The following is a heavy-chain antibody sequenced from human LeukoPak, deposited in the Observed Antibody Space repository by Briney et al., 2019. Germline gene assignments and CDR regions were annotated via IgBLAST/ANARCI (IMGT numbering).Heavy chain of an antibody. CDR3: AKGEYYDILTGYSPDAFDI. CDR1: GFIVSDHY. J-gene: IGHJ3*02. Sequence: GGSLRLSCAASGFIVSDHYMGWVRQAPGKGLDWVSVMYSSGNIHYADSVEGRFTISRDNSKNTLYLQMNSVRAEDTAVYYCAKGEYYDILTGYSPDAFDIWGQGTMVTVSS. V-gene: IGHV3-53*01. D-gene: IGHD3-9*01. CDR2: MYSSGNI.